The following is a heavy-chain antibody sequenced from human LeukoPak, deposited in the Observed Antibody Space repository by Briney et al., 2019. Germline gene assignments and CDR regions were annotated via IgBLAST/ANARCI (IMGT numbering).Heavy chain of an antibody. CDR3: ARGSSGGGGDNWFDP. CDR1: GGSISSSSYY. CDR2: IYYSGST. V-gene: IGHV4-39*07. J-gene: IGHJ5*02. Sequence: SETLSLTCTVSGGSISSSSYYWDWIRQPPGKGLEWIGSIYYSGSTYYNPSLKSRVTISVDTSKNQFSLKLSSVTAADTAVYYCARGSSGGGGDNWFDPWGHGTLVTVSS. D-gene: IGHD2-21*01.